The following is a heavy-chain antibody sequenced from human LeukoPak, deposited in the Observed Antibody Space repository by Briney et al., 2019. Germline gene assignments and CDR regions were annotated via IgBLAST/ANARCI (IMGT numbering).Heavy chain of an antibody. Sequence: ASVKVSCKASGYTFTNYDINWVRQAAGQGLEWMAWMNPNTGKSGYAQRFQGRVIMTRDTSIDTAYMELSSLGSEDTAVYYCARKSCSSTSCLHPWGQGTLVTVSS. J-gene: IGHJ5*02. CDR2: MNPNTGKS. V-gene: IGHV1-8*01. D-gene: IGHD2-2*01. CDR3: ARKSCSSTSCLHP. CDR1: GYTFTNYD.